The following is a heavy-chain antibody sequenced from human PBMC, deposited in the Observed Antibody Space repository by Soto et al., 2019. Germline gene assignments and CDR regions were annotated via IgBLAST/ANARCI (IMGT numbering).Heavy chain of an antibody. CDR3: ARDRSTYGGGGTGEVEGNWFDH. CDR2: AYYGGST. Sequence: SETLSLTCTVPGGSISHYYWSWIRQSPGKGVEWIGYAYYGGSTDYNPSLKSRVTMSVATSKNQVSLKLNSVTTADTAVYYCARDRSTYGGGGTGEVEGNWFDHWGPGTLVTVSS. J-gene: IGHJ5*02. CDR1: GGSISHYY. V-gene: IGHV4-59*01. D-gene: IGHD2-8*01.